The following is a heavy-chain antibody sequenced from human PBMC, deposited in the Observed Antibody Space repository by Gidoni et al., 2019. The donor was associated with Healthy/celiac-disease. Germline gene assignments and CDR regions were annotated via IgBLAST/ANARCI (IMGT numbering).Heavy chain of an antibody. CDR1: GGSISSSSYY. Sequence: QLQLQESGPGLVKPSETLSLTCTVSGGSISSSSYYWGWIRQPPGKGLEWIGSIYYSGSTYYNPSLKSRVTISVDTSKNQFSLKLSSVTAADTAVYYCARQGGVNPPHFDYWGQGTLVTVSS. D-gene: IGHD1-26*01. CDR3: ARQGGVNPPHFDY. V-gene: IGHV4-39*01. J-gene: IGHJ4*02. CDR2: IYYSGST.